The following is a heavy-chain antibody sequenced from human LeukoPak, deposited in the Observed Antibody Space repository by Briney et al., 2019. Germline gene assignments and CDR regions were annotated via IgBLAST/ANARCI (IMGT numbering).Heavy chain of an antibody. CDR3: ARGRRRWGNVGMGHRGYYYMDV. D-gene: IGHD3-16*01. Sequence: SETLSLTCAVYGGSFRDYHWSWIRQPPGKGLEWIGEINQSGSTKYNPSLKSRVTISVDKSKNQFSLKLSSVTAADTAVYYCARGRRRWGNVGMGHRGYYYMDVWGKGTTVTISS. J-gene: IGHJ6*03. CDR2: INQSGST. CDR1: GGSFRDYH. V-gene: IGHV4-34*01.